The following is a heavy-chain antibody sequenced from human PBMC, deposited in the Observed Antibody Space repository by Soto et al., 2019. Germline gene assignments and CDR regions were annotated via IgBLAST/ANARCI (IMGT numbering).Heavy chain of an antibody. Sequence: QVQLQESGPGLVRPSQTLSLTCTVSGGSISTDHYHWTWIRQTPGKGLEWLGYIHYSGSIQSNPSLQSRVSMSVDTSKNLFALKLSSVTAADTAVYFCAREDDGGDRDYYGLDVWGQGTTVTVSS. CDR2: IHYSGSI. D-gene: IGHD2-21*02. J-gene: IGHJ6*02. CDR1: GGSISTDHYH. CDR3: AREDDGGDRDYYGLDV. V-gene: IGHV4-30-4*01.